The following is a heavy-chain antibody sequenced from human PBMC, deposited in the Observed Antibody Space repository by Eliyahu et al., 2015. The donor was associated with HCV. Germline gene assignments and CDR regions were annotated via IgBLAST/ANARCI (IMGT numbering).Heavy chain of an antibody. CDR3: AREAGYSYGFYSLY. Sequence: QVQLVQSGTEVKKPGSSVKVSCKASGGTFSSXTISWVRQAPGQGLEWVGGIIPMFGTANYAQKFQGRVTITADESTSTAYMELSSLRSEDTAVYYCAREAGYSYGFYSLYWGQGTLVTVSS. J-gene: IGHJ4*02. CDR1: GGTFSSXT. V-gene: IGHV1-69*01. CDR2: IIPMFGTA. D-gene: IGHD5-18*01.